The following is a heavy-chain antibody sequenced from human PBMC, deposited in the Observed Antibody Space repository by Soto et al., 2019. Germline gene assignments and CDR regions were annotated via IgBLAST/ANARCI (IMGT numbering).Heavy chain of an antibody. V-gene: IGHV4-34*01. CDR2: MSHSGGT. J-gene: IGHJ3*02. CDR3: ARVERGTATTVVDAFDI. CDR1: GGFVSSGSYY. D-gene: IGHD1-1*01. Sequence: QVQLQQWGAGLLKPSETLSLTCAVYGGFVSSGSYYWSWIRQPPGKGLEWIGEMSHSGGTHFNPSLKSRVTISVDTSKNQFSLKMSSVTAADTALYYCARVERGTATTVVDAFDILGPGTMVTFSS.